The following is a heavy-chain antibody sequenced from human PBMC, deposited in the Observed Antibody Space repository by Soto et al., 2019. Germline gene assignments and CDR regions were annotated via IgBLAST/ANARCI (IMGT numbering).Heavy chain of an antibody. CDR2: IYTSGST. Sequence: SETLFLTCTVAGDCISSYYWSWIRQPAGKGLEWIGRIYTSGSTNYNPSLKSRVTMSVDTSKNQFSLKLSSVTAADTAVYYCESSPGAAAFDYWGQGTLVTVSS. CDR1: GDCISSYY. CDR3: ESSPGAAAFDY. J-gene: IGHJ4*02. V-gene: IGHV4-4*07.